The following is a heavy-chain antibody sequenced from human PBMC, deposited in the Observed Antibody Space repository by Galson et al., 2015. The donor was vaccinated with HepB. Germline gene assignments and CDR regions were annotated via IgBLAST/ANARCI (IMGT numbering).Heavy chain of an antibody. CDR1: GGTFSSYA. V-gene: IGHV1-69*13. CDR2: IIPIFGTA. CDR3: ARDPPYGSGSYQHHPPSDYYYYYGMDV. Sequence: QSGAEVKRPGASVKVSCKASGGTFSSYAISWVRQAPGQGLEWMGGIIPIFGTANYAQKFQGRVTITADESTSTAYMELSSLRSEDTAVYYCARDPPYGSGSYQHHPPSDYYYYYGMDVWGQGTTVTVSS. D-gene: IGHD3-10*01. J-gene: IGHJ6*02.